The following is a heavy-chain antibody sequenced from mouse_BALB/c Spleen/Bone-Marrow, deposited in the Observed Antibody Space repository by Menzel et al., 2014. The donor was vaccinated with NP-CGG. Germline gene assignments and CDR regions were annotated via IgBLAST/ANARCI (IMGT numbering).Heavy chain of an antibody. CDR2: INPSNGRT. D-gene: IGHD1-1*01. CDR1: GYTFTSYW. Sequence: QVQLPQPGAELVKPGASVKLSCKASGYTFTSYWMHWVKQRPGQGLEWIGEINPSNGRTNYNEKFKSKATLTVDKSSSTAYMQLSSLKSEDSAVYYCARRATTVVATDYWGQGITLTVSS. CDR3: ARRATTVVATDY. V-gene: IGHV1S81*02. J-gene: IGHJ2*01.